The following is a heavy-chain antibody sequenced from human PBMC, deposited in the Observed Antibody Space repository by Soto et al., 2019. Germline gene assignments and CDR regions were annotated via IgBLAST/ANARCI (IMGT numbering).Heavy chain of an antibody. J-gene: IGHJ4*02. CDR3: AKDTQGDGHELGDY. Sequence: GGSLRLSCAASGFTFSSYGMHWVRQAPGKGLEWVAVISYDGSNKYYADSVKGRFTISRDNSKNTLYLQMNSLRAEDTAVYYCAKDTQGDGHELGDYWGQGTLVTVSS. CDR2: ISYDGSNK. D-gene: IGHD1-7*01. V-gene: IGHV3-30*18. CDR1: GFTFSSYG.